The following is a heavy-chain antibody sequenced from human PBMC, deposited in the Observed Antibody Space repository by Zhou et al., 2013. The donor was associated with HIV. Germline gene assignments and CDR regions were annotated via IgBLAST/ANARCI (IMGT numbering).Heavy chain of an antibody. CDR2: IIPIFGTA. CDR1: GYTFTGYY. CDR3: AREGTTAMVTYYYGMDV. Sequence: QVQLVQSGTEVKKPGASVKVSCKASGYTFTGYYIHWVRQAPGQGLEWMGGIIPIFGTANYAQKFQGRVTITADESTSTAYMELSSLRSEDTAVYYCAREGTTAMVTYYYGMDVWGQGTTVTVSS. J-gene: IGHJ6*02. V-gene: IGHV1-69*01. D-gene: IGHD5-18*01.